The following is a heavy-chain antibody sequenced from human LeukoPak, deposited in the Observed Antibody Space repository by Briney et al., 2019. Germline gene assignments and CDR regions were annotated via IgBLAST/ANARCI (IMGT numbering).Heavy chain of an antibody. V-gene: IGHV1-2*02. CDR3: ASSGEQLARHYPLWEYNWFDP. CDR1: GYTFTGYY. J-gene: IGHJ5*02. Sequence: ASVKVSCKASGYTFTGYYMHWVRQAPGQGLEWMGWINPNSGGTNYAQKLQGRVTMTRDTSISTAYMELSRLRSDDTAVYYCASSGEQLARHYPLWEYNWFDPWGQGTLVTVSS. CDR2: INPNSGGT. D-gene: IGHD6-6*01.